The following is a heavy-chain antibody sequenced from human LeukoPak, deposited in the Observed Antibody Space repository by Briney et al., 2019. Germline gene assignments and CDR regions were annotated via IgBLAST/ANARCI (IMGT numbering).Heavy chain of an antibody. V-gene: IGHV3-48*03. CDR2: ISSGGSVI. CDR1: GCTFNSYE. J-gene: IGHJ4*02. CDR3: VSAYGGLLDH. D-gene: IGHD3-16*01. Sequence: GGSLPLPCLPSGCTFNSYEMNGVGQAPGKGVEWISYISSGGSVIYYADSVKGRFTIARNNAKNSLYLQMNSRRVEDTAFYYCVSAYGGLLDHWGQGTLVTVSA.